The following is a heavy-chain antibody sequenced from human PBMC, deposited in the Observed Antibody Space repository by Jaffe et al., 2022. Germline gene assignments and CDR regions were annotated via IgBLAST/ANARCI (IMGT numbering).Heavy chain of an antibody. V-gene: IGHV3-21*01. D-gene: IGHD4-17*01. Sequence: EVQLVESGGGLVKPGGSLRLSCAASGFTFSSYSMNWVRQAPGKGLEWVSSISSSSSYIYYADSVKGRFTISRDNAKNSLYLQMNSLRAEDTAVYYCARDDASGDYPDFDYWGQGTLVTVSS. CDR1: GFTFSSYS. CDR2: ISSSSSYI. J-gene: IGHJ4*02. CDR3: ARDDASGDYPDFDY.